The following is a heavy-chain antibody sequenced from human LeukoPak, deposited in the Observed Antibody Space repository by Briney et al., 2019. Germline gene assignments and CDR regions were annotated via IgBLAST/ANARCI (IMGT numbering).Heavy chain of an antibody. V-gene: IGHV3-21*01. Sequence: PGGSLRLSCAASGFTFSSYSMNWVRQAPGKGLEWVSSISSGSSYIYYADSVKGRFTISRDNAKNSLYLQMNSLRAEDTAVYYCARDYCSGGSCYSAFDIWGQGTMVTVSS. D-gene: IGHD2-15*01. CDR1: GFTFSSYS. CDR3: ARDYCSGGSCYSAFDI. CDR2: ISSGSSYI. J-gene: IGHJ3*02.